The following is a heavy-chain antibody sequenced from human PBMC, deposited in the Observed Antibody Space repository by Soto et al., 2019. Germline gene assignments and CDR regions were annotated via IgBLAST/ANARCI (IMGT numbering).Heavy chain of an antibody. D-gene: IGHD6-13*01. CDR2: IYWDDDK. Sequence: QITLKESGPTLVKPTQTLTLTCTFSGFSLSTSGVGVAWIRQPPGKALEWLALIYWDDDKRYRPSLESRLTTITGTYYNPVVVTMTNMHTVDTATYYSADLPGSGRSWYWF. J-gene: IGHJ5*01. CDR3: ADLPGSGRSWYWF. CDR1: GFSLSTSGVG. V-gene: IGHV2-5*02.